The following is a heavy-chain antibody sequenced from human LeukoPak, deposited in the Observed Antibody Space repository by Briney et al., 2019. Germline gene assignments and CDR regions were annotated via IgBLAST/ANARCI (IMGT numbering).Heavy chain of an antibody. V-gene: IGHV3-11*01. Sequence: GGSLRLSCAASEFTFSDYYMSWIRQAPGKGLEWVSYISSSGSTIYYADSVKGRFTISRDNAKNSLYLQMNSLRAEDTAVYYCARHPPAMANFDYWGQGTLVTVSS. J-gene: IGHJ4*02. D-gene: IGHD5-18*01. CDR1: EFTFSDYY. CDR3: ARHPPAMANFDY. CDR2: ISSSGSTI.